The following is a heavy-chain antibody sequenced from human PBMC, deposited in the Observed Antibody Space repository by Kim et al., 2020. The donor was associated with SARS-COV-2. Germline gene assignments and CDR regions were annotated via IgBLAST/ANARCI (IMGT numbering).Heavy chain of an antibody. Sequence: GGSLRLSCSASGFTFSSYAMHWVRQAPGKGLEYVSAISSNGGSTYYADSVKGRFTISRDNSKNTLCLQMSSLRAEDTAVYYCVKDWGVYDYVWGSYRYEFDYWGQGTLVTVSS. CDR3: VKDWGVYDYVWGSYRYEFDY. CDR1: GFTFSSYA. V-gene: IGHV3-64D*09. D-gene: IGHD3-16*02. J-gene: IGHJ4*02. CDR2: ISSNGGST.